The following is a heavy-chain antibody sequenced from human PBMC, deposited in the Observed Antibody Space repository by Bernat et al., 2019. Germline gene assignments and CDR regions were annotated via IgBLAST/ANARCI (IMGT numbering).Heavy chain of an antibody. V-gene: IGHV3-7*01. D-gene: IGHD5-24*01. J-gene: IGHJ3*02. CDR2: IKQDGSEK. Sequence: EVQLVESGGGLVQPGGSLRLSCAASGFTFSSYWMSWFRQAPGQGLEWVANIKQDGSEKYYVDSVKGRFTISRDNAKNSLYLQMNSLRAEDTAVYYCARDRERWLQGAFDIWGQGTMVTVSS. CDR3: ARDRERWLQGAFDI. CDR1: GFTFSSYW.